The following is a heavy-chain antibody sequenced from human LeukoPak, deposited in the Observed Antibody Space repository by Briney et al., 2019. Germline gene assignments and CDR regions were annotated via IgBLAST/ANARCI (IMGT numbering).Heavy chain of an antibody. CDR1: GGSISSYY. V-gene: IGHV4-4*09. J-gene: IGHJ4*02. Sequence: SETLSLTCTVSGGSISSYYWSWVRLSPGKGLEWIGYIFTSGWTDYNPSLKSRVTMSVDTSKNQLSMELRFQTAADTAVYYCATSHDVKTAPYELWGQGTLVTVSS. CDR3: ATSHDVKTAPYEL. CDR2: IFTSGWT. D-gene: IGHD1-26*01.